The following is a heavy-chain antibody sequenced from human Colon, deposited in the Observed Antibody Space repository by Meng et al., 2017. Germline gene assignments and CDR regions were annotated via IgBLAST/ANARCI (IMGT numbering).Heavy chain of an antibody. V-gene: IGHV4-59*02. D-gene: IGHD1-7*01. J-gene: IGHJ5*02. CDR2: IYYSGNT. CDR1: GDSVSSYY. CDR3: ARVGPGELPNFFDP. Sequence: QVLLQESGPGLVKPSDTLSLTCTVSGDSVSSYYWSWIRQPPGKGLEWVGYIYYSGNTNYNPSLKSRVTISVDTSKNRFSLRLSSVTAADTAVYYCARVGPGELPNFFDPWGQGTLVTVSS.